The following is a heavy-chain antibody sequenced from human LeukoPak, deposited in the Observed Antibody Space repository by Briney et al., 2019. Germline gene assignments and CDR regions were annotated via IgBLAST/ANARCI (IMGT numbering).Heavy chain of an antibody. CDR3: ARDSTISLGGYYCYGMDV. J-gene: IGHJ6*02. V-gene: IGHV4-59*01. Sequence: SETLSLTCTVSGGSISSYYWSWIRQPPGKGLEWIGYIYYSGSTNYNPSLKSRVTISVDTSKNQFSLKLGSVTAADTAVYYCARDSTISLGGYYCYGMDVWGQGTTVTVSS. D-gene: IGHD5/OR15-5a*01. CDR2: IYYSGST. CDR1: GGSISSYY.